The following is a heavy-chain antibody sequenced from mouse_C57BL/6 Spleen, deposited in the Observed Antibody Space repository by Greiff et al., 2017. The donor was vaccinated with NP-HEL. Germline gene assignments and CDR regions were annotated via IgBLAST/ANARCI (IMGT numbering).Heavy chain of an antibody. D-gene: IGHD1-1*01. CDR1: GYTFTDYY. CDR2: IYPGSGNT. J-gene: IGHJ4*01. V-gene: IGHV1-76*01. CDR3: ARGDYYGSSYDAMDY. Sequence: QVQLQQSGAELVRPGASVKLSCKASGYTFTDYYINWVKQRPGQGLEWIARIYPGSGNTYYNEKFKGKSTLTADKSSSTAYMQLSSLTSEDSAVYFCARGDYYGSSYDAMDYWGQGTSVTVSS.